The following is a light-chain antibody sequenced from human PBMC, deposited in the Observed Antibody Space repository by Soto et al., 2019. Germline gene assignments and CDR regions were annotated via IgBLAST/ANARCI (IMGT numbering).Light chain of an antibody. J-gene: IGKJ2*02. Sequence: IQMTQSPSSLSASVGDRVTIACRASQDIDRRLVWYQQKSGIAPKPLIYGATNLHTGVPSRFSASGSGTDFALTINSLEPEDFATYYCQQHKSYPRTLGQGTKIEIK. V-gene: IGKV1D-16*01. CDR1: QDIDRR. CDR2: GAT. CDR3: QQHKSYPRT.